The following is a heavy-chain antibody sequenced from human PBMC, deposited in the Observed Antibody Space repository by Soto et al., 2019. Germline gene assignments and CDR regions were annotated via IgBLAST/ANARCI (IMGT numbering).Heavy chain of an antibody. Sequence: QVQLQESGPGLVRPSQTLSLSCTVSGGSISNSANHWSWIRQHPGEGLEWIRYIYYSGGTYYSPSLKGRVTMSIDASKNQFSLKLSSVTAADTAVYYCAKGVRGVPNWFDPWGQGTLVTVSS. D-gene: IGHD3-10*01. CDR1: GGSISNSANH. CDR2: IYYSGGT. J-gene: IGHJ5*02. CDR3: AKGVRGVPNWFDP. V-gene: IGHV4-31*03.